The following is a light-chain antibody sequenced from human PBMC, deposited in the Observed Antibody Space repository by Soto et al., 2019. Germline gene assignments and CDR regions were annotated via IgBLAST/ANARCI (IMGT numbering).Light chain of an antibody. CDR2: DTS. Sequence: EIVLTQAPTTLSFSLGERATLSCRASQTVSKYLAWYQQKPGQAPRLLIYDTSNRATGIPARFSGSGSGTDFTLTISGLQPEDFAVYYCQQRSNWPFTFGPGTTVHFK. V-gene: IGKV3-11*01. CDR3: QQRSNWPFT. J-gene: IGKJ3*01. CDR1: QTVSKY.